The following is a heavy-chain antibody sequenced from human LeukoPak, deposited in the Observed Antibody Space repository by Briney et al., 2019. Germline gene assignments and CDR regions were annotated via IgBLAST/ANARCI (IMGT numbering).Heavy chain of an antibody. D-gene: IGHD3-10*01. Sequence: SETLSLTCTVSGGSISSYYWSWIRQPPGKGLEWIGYIYYSGSTNYNPSLKSRVTISVDTSKNQFSLKLSSVTAADTAVYYCARATLSGSYPFDYWGQGTLVTVSS. CDR3: ARATLSGSYPFDY. CDR2: IYYSGST. J-gene: IGHJ4*02. V-gene: IGHV4-59*01. CDR1: GGSISSYY.